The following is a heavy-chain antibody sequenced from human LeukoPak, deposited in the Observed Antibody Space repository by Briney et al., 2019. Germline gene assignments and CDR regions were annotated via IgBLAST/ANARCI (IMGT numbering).Heavy chain of an antibody. J-gene: IGHJ4*02. CDR1: GFTFSSYA. CDR2: ISGSGGST. V-gene: IGHV3-23*01. D-gene: IGHD2-2*01. Sequence: PGGSLRLSCAASGFTFSSYAMSWVRQAPGKGLEWVSAISGSGGSTYYADSVKGRFTISRDNSKNTLYLQMNSLRAEDTAVYYCAKVRGYDIVVVPAATVFDYWGQGTLVTVSS. CDR3: AKVRGYDIVVVPAATVFDY.